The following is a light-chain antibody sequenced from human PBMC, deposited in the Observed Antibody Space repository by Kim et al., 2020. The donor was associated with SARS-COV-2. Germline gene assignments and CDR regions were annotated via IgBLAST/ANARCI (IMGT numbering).Light chain of an antibody. CDR1: ENIRTF. CDR3: QQSYGSLYT. V-gene: IGKV1-39*01. CDR2: SAS. J-gene: IGKJ2*01. Sequence: DIQMTQSPSSLSASVGDSVTITCRASENIRTFLNWYQQRPGKAPELLIHSASSLQSGDPSRFSGSGSGTDFTLTITSLQPEDFATYYCQQSYGSLYTFGQGTKLEIK.